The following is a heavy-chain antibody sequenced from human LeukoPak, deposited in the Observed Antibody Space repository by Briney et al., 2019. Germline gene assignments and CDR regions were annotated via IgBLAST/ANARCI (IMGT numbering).Heavy chain of an antibody. Sequence: ASVKVSCKASGYTFTSYGISWVRQAPGQGLEWMGWISAYNGNTNYAQKLQGRVTMTTDTSTSTAYMELSSLRSEDTAVYYCARGYSYYDSSGYHDYWGQGTLVTVSS. CDR1: GYTFTSYG. CDR2: ISAYNGNT. J-gene: IGHJ4*02. D-gene: IGHD3-22*01. V-gene: IGHV1-18*01. CDR3: ARGYSYYDSSGYHDY.